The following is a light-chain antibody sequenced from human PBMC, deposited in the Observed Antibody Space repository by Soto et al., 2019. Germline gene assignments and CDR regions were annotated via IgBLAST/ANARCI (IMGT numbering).Light chain of an antibody. V-gene: IGKV1-5*01. CDR1: QSISSW. CDR3: QQYNSIRRT. CDR2: DAS. Sequence: DIHMTQSPSTLSASVGDRVTITCGASQSISSWLAWYQQKPGKAPKLLIYDASSLESGVPSRFSGSGSGTEFTLTISSLQPDDFATYYCQQYNSIRRTFGQGTKVDIK. J-gene: IGKJ1*01.